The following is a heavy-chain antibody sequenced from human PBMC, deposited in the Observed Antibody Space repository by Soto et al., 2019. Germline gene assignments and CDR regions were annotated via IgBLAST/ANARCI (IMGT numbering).Heavy chain of an antibody. CDR3: ASSLVPPVYFQH. J-gene: IGHJ1*01. CDR2: IIPIFGTA. Sequence: SVKVSCKASGGTFSSYAISWVRQAPGQGLEWMGGIIPIFGTANYAQKFQGRVTITADESTSTAYMELSSLRSEDTAVYYCASSLVPPVYFQHWGQGTLVTVSS. V-gene: IGHV1-69*13. CDR1: GGTFSSYA. D-gene: IGHD6-6*01.